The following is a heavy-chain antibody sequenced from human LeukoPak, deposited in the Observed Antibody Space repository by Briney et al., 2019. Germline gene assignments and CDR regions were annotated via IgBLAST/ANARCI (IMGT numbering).Heavy chain of an antibody. D-gene: IGHD3-22*01. CDR1: GYTFTDYY. J-gene: IGHJ4*02. V-gene: IGHV1-69-2*01. CDR2: VDPEDGET. Sequence: ASVKISCKVSGYTFTDYYMHWVQQAPGQGLEWMGLVDPEDGETIYAEKFQGRVTITADTSTDTVDMELSSLRSEDTAVYYCATFPCYHDSSGYYGDYWGQGTLVTVSS. CDR3: ATFPCYHDSSGYYGDY.